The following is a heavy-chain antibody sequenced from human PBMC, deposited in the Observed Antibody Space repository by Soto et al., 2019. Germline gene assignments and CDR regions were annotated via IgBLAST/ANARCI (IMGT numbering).Heavy chain of an antibody. CDR2: ISAYNGDT. CDR1: GYTFTSHG. Sequence: ASVKVSCKAPGYTFTSHGISWVRQAPGQGLEWMGWISAYNGDTNYAQKLQGRVTVTTDTSTSTAYMELRSLRSEDTAVYYCARMVRGSNIDYYHYMDVWGKGTTVTVS. CDR3: ARMVRGSNIDYYHYMDV. D-gene: IGHD3-10*01. V-gene: IGHV1-18*01. J-gene: IGHJ6*03.